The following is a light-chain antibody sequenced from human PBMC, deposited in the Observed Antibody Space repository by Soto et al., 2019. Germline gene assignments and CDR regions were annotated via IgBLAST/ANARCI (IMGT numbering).Light chain of an antibody. J-gene: IGLJ1*01. CDR2: EVS. CDR3: SSYAGSILYV. CDR1: SSDVGGYNY. V-gene: IGLV2-8*01. Sequence: QSALTQPPSASGSPGQSVTISCTGTSSDVGGYNYVSWYQQHPGKAPKLMIYEVSKRHSGVPDRFSGSKSGNTASLTVSGLQAEDEADYYCSSYAGSILYVFGTGTKLTVL.